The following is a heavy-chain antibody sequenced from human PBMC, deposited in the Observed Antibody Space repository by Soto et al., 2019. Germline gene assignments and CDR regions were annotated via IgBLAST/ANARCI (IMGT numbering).Heavy chain of an antibody. V-gene: IGHV4-59*01. CDR2: ISYSGST. J-gene: IGHJ4*02. CDR1: GGSISSYY. Sequence: PSATLSLTCTVSGGSISSYYWSWIRQPPGKGLEWIGYISYSGSTNYTPSLKSRVTISVDTSKNQFSLKLSSVTAADTAVYYCARGFSSGWTDYWGQGTLVTVSS. CDR3: ARGFSSGWTDY. D-gene: IGHD6-19*01.